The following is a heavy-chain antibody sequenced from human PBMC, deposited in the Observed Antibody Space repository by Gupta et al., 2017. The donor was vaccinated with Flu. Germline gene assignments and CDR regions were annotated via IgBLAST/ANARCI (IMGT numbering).Heavy chain of an antibody. Sequence: YWSWIRQHPGKGLEWIGYIYYTGDTYYNPSLKSRVTISVHTSENQFSLKLSSVTAADTAVYYCARQLGHCSSTSCYTDYFHYYMDVWGEGTTVTVSS. V-gene: IGHV4-31*02. D-gene: IGHD2-2*02. J-gene: IGHJ6*03. CDR2: IYYTGDT. CDR1: Y. CDR3: ARQLGHCSSTSCYTDYFHYYMDV.